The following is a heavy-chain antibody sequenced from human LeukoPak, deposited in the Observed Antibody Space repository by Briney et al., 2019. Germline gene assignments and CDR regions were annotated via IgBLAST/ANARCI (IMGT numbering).Heavy chain of an antibody. CDR3: ARDGSYAMDV. CDR1: GFTFSSYE. J-gene: IGHJ6*02. D-gene: IGHD1-26*01. CDR2: ISSGSTI. Sequence: GGSLRLSCAASGFTFSSYEMNWVRQAPGKGLEWVSYISSGSTIYDADSVKGRFTISRDNAKNTVYLQMNSLRAEDTAVYYCARDGSYAMDVWGQGTTVTVSS. V-gene: IGHV3-48*03.